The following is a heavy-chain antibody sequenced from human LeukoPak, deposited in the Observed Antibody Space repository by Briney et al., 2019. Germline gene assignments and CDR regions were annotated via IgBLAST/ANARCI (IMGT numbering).Heavy chain of an antibody. Sequence: PGGSLRLSCAASGFTFSSYSMNWVRQAPGKGLEWVSYISSSSTTIYYADSVKGRFTISRDNGKNSLFLQMNSLRVEDTAVYYCARDVRGDYFDYWGQGTLVIVSS. CDR3: ARDVRGDYFDY. CDR1: GFTFSSYS. CDR2: ISSSSTTI. D-gene: IGHD1-26*01. J-gene: IGHJ4*02. V-gene: IGHV3-48*01.